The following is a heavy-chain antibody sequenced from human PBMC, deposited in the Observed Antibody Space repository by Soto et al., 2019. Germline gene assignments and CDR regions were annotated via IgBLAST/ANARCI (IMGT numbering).Heavy chain of an antibody. Sequence: SETLSLTCTVSGDSISSSSYYWGWIRQPPGKGLELIATIHSSGSTSYNPSLKSRVTISVDTSKKQFSLKLNSVTATDTAGYYWAETAAPGHGWFGSR. CDR2: IHSSGST. J-gene: IGHJ5*01. D-gene: IGHD6-13*01. CDR1: GDSISSSSYY. V-gene: IGHV4-39*01. CDR3: AETAAPGHGWFGS.